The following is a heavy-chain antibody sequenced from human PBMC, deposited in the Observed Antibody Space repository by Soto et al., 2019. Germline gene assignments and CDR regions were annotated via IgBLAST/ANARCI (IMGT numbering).Heavy chain of an antibody. CDR2: SYYRGST. Sequence: QLQLQESGPGLVKPSETLSLTCTVSGGSISSRSHYWGWIRQSPGKHLEWIGSSYYRGSTHYNPSLKTRVTISVDTSKNQVSLEVYSVTAADTAVYYCATADGSGVVTPFFEYWGQGILVTVSS. D-gene: IGHD3-3*01. CDR1: GGSISSRSHY. J-gene: IGHJ4*02. V-gene: IGHV4-39*01. CDR3: ATADGSGVVTPFFEY.